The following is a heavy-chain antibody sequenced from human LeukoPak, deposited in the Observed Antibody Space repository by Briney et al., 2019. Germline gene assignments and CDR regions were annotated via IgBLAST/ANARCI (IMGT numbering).Heavy chain of an antibody. CDR3: AKDIGGLYGDYPFDY. Sequence: GGSLRLSCAASGFTFDHYARHWVRHAPGKGLEWVSGISWNSGSIGYADSVKGRFTISRDNAKNSLYLQMNSLRAEDTALYYCAKDIGGLYGDYPFDYWGQGTLVTVSS. D-gene: IGHD4-17*01. CDR1: GFTFDHYA. CDR2: ISWNSGSI. J-gene: IGHJ4*02. V-gene: IGHV3-9*01.